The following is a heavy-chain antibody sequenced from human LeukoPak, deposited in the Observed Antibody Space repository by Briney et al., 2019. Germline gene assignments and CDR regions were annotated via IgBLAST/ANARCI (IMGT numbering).Heavy chain of an antibody. V-gene: IGHV1-8*01. D-gene: IGHD3-10*01. CDR3: ATSAYFGASPPTVGMDV. J-gene: IGHJ6*02. CDR1: GYTFTKND. Sequence: ASVKVSCKASGYTFTKNDINWVRQAPGQGPEWMGWMNPKSGNTGYAQKFQGRVTMTRNTSITTAYMELSRLRSDDTAVYYCATSAYFGASPPTVGMDVWGQGTTVTVSS. CDR2: MNPKSGNT.